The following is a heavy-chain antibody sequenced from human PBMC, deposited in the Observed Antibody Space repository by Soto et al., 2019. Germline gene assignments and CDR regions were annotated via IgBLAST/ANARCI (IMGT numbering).Heavy chain of an antibody. J-gene: IGHJ5*02. CDR3: ARLSHAYSSSWVHWFDP. CDR1: GFTFSSYE. CDR2: ISSSGSTI. D-gene: IGHD6-6*01. Sequence: VGSLRPSCAASGFTFSSYEMNWVRRAPGKGLEWVSYISSSGSTIYYADSVKGRFTISRDNAKNSLYLQMNSLRAEDTAVYYCARLSHAYSSSWVHWFDPWGQGTLVTVSS. V-gene: IGHV3-48*03.